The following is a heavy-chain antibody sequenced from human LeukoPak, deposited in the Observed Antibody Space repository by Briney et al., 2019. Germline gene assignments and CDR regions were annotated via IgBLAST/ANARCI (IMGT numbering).Heavy chain of an antibody. J-gene: IGHJ4*02. D-gene: IGHD1-26*01. CDR1: GGTFSSYA. CDR2: IIPIFGTA. V-gene: IGHV1-69*05. CDR3: ARGGSYNEVDY. Sequence: SVKASCKASGGTFSSYAISWVRQAPGQGLEWMGRIIPIFGTANYAQKFQGRVTITTDESTSTAYMELSSLRSEDTAVYYCARGGSYNEVDYWGQGTLVTVSS.